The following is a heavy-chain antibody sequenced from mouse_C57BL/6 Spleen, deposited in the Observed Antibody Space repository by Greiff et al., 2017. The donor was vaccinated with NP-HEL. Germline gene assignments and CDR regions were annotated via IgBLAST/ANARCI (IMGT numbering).Heavy chain of an antibody. CDR3: AREDGYGFAY. Sequence: QVQLQQPGAELVRPGASVKLSCKASGYTFTSYGISWVKQRPGQGLEWIGEIYPRSGNTYYNEKFKGKATLTADKSSSTAYMELRSLTSEDSAVYVCAREDGYGFAYWGQGTLVTVSA. V-gene: IGHV1-81*01. CDR2: IYPRSGNT. J-gene: IGHJ3*01. D-gene: IGHD2-2*01. CDR1: GYTFTSYG.